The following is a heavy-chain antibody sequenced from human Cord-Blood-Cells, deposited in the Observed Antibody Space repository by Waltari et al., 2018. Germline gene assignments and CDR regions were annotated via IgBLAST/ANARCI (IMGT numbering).Heavy chain of an antibody. V-gene: IGHV3-23*01. CDR2: FSCMGGST. CDR1: GFTFSSYA. CDR3: ANLRVATIGTFDY. J-gene: IGHJ4*02. Sequence: EVQLLESGGGLVQPGGSLRLSCAASGFTFSSYAMSWVRQATGKGLGWVSAFSCMGGSTYNANPVKGRFTISRDNSKNTLYLQMNSLRAEDTAVYYCANLRVATIGTFDYWGQGTLVTVSS. D-gene: IGHD5-12*01.